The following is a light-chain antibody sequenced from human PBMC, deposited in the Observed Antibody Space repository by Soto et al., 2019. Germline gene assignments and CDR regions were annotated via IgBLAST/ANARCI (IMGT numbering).Light chain of an antibody. J-gene: IGLJ2*01. CDR1: SSDVGSYNL. CDR3: CSYAGSRV. CDR2: EGS. V-gene: IGLV2-23*01. Sequence: QPVLTQPASVSGSPGQSITISCTGTSSDVGSYNLVSWYQQHPGKAPKLMIYEGSKRPSGVSNRFSGSKSGNTASLTISGLQAEEEADYYCCSYAGSRVFGGGTKLTVL.